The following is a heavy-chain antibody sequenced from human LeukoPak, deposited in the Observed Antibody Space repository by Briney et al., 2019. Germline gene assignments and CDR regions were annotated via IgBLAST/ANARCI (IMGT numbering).Heavy chain of an antibody. CDR2: VYYGGST. D-gene: IGHD1-1*01. J-gene: IGHJ4*02. V-gene: IGHV4-59*12. Sequence: SETLSLTCTVSGGSISSYYWSWIRQPPEKGLEWIAYVYYGGSTHYNPSLRSRVTVSLDKSKNQFSLKLSSVTATDTAVYYCASRTYNWNDEGNNWGQGTLVTVSS. CDR1: GGSISSYY. CDR3: ASRTYNWNDEGNN.